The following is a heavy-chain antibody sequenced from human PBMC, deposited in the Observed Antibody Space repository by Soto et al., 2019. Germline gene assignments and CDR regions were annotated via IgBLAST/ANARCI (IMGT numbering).Heavy chain of an antibody. J-gene: IGHJ5*02. D-gene: IGHD5-12*01. Sequence: QVPLVQSGAEVKKPGASVKVSCKASGYTFTSYAMHWVRQAPGQRLEWMGWINAGNGNTKYSQKFQGRVTITKNTSASTAYMELSSPRSEDTAVYYCARGPLRNWFDPWGQGTLVTVSS. V-gene: IGHV1-3*01. CDR3: ARGPLRNWFDP. CDR1: GYTFTSYA. CDR2: INAGNGNT.